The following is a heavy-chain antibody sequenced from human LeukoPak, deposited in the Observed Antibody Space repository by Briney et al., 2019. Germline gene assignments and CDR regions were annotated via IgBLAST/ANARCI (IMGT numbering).Heavy chain of an antibody. V-gene: IGHV4-31*03. CDR3: ARGRIAAREIDY. J-gene: IGHJ4*02. CDR1: GGSISSGGYY. CDR2: IYYSGST. D-gene: IGHD6-6*01. Sequence: PSETLSLTCTVSGGSISSGGYYWSWIRQHPGKGLEWIGYIYYSGSTYYNPSLKSRVTISVDTSKNQFSLKLSSVTAADTAVYYCARGRIAAREIDYWGQGTLVTVSS.